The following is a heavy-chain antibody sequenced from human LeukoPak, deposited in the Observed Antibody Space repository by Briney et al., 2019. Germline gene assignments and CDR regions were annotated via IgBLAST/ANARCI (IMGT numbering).Heavy chain of an antibody. Sequence: ASVKVSCNASGYTFTGYYMHWVRQAPGQGLEWMGWINPNSGGTNYAQKFQGRVTITRDTSISTAYMELSSLRSEDTAVYYCARAYSSGYQNLNWFDPWGQGTLVTVSS. CDR1: GYTFTGYY. D-gene: IGHD6-19*01. CDR3: ARAYSSGYQNLNWFDP. V-gene: IGHV1-2*02. J-gene: IGHJ5*02. CDR2: INPNSGGT.